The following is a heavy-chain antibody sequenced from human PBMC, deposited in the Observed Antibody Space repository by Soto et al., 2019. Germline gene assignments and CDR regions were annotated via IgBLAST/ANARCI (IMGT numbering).Heavy chain of an antibody. CDR2: IYTGDTP. CDR1: GFTVGSSY. Sequence: GGSLRLSCAASGFTVGSSYVSWVRQAPGKGLEWVSVIYTGDTPFYADSVKGRFTISRDNSKNPLYLQMNSLRVEDTAVYYCTRDLMDVVPPADDLFDPWGQGILVTVSS. V-gene: IGHV3-53*01. J-gene: IGHJ5*02. D-gene: IGHD2-2*01. CDR3: TRDLMDVVPPADDLFDP.